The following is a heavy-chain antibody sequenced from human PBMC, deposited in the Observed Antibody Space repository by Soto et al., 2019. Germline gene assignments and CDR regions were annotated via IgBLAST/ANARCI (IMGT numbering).Heavy chain of an antibody. D-gene: IGHD5-18*01. V-gene: IGHV4-34*01. J-gene: IGHJ6*02. CDR1: SASLGDDY. Sequence: SDPLSLTCAVFSASLGDDYWAWIRQSPEKGLEWIGEVHPSGSTDYNPSLKSRLTLSLDTSKNQFSLKVASVTAADTAVYFCARGKPSGYRFGPRNFFYYGLDVWGPGTTGPLSS. CDR2: VHPSGST. CDR3: ARGKPSGYRFGPRNFFYYGLDV.